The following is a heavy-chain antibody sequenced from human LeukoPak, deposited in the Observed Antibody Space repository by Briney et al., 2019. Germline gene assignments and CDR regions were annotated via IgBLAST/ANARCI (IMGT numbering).Heavy chain of an antibody. V-gene: IGHV3-30*02. D-gene: IGHD3-16*01. CDR3: TPGSGPISSLGS. CDR2: IRYDGSNK. J-gene: IGHJ5*02. Sequence: GGSLRLSCAASGFTFSSYGMHWVRQAPGKGLEWVAFIRYDGSNKYYADSVKGRFTISRDNSKNTLYPQMNSLKTEDTAVYYCTPGSGPISSLGSWGQGTLVTVSS. CDR1: GFTFSSYG.